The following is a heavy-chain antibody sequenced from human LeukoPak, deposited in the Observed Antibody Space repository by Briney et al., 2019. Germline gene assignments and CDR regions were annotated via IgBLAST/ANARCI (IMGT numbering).Heavy chain of an antibody. CDR2: ISGSGGST. CDR3: AKDQGPGYSGYDWGAFDI. CDR1: GFTFSSYA. J-gene: IGHJ3*02. Sequence: GGSLRLSCAASGFTFSSYAMSWVRQAPGKGLEWVSTISGSGGSTYYTDSVRGRFTISRDNTKNTLYLQLNSLRVEDTAIYYCAKDQGPGYSGYDWGAFDIWGQGTMVTVSS. D-gene: IGHD5-12*01. V-gene: IGHV3-23*01.